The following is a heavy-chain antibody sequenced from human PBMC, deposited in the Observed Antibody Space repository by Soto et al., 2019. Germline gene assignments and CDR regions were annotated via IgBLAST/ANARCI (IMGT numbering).Heavy chain of an antibody. V-gene: IGHV1-2*04. CDR2: INPNAGVT. Sequence: QVQLVQSGAEVRKPGASVTVSCRSSGDSFNDYYIHWVRQAPGQGFTWMGWINPNAGVTKYAQKFQGWVSMTRETSIRTVYMQLSRLRSDDTAVYYCARESGGATATLDYYYFCMDVWGTGTTVTVSS. J-gene: IGHJ6*03. CDR3: ARESGGATATLDYYYFCMDV. CDR1: GDSFNDYY. D-gene: IGHD5-12*01.